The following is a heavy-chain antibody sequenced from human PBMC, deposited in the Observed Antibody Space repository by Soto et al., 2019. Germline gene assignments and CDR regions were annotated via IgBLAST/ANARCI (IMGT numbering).Heavy chain of an antibody. CDR2: IYYSGST. CDR1: GGSISSSSYY. Sequence: TSETLSLTXTVSGGSISSSSYYWGWIRQPPGKGLEWIGSIYYSGSTYYNPSLKSRVTISVDTSKNQFSLKLSSVTAADTAVYYCASSYCSSTSCYKLYYYYGMDVWGQGTTVTVSS. V-gene: IGHV4-39*01. D-gene: IGHD2-2*01. CDR3: ASSYCSSTSCYKLYYYYGMDV. J-gene: IGHJ6*02.